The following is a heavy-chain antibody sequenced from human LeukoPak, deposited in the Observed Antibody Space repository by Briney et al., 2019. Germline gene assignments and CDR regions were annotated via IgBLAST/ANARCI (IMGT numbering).Heavy chain of an antibody. V-gene: IGHV3-23*01. D-gene: IGHD6-13*01. J-gene: IGHJ4*02. CDR3: AKARGEKSSSCNDY. CDR2: ISGSGGST. Sequence: GGSLRLSCAASGFTFSSYALSWVRQAQRKGLEWVSAISGSGGSTYYADSVKGRFTISTDNSKNTLYLQMNSLRAEDTAVYSCAKARGEKSSSCNDYWGQGTLVTVSS. CDR1: GFTFSSYA.